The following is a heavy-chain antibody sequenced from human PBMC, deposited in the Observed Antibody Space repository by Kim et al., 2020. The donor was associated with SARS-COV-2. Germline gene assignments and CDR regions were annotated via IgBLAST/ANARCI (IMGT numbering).Heavy chain of an antibody. CDR3: ARLRSSSLNFDY. V-gene: IGHV4-59*08. CDR1: GGSISSYY. J-gene: IGHJ4*02. D-gene: IGHD6-6*01. CDR2: IYYSGST. Sequence: SETLSLTCTVSGGSISSYYWSWIRQPPGKGLEWIGYIYYSGSTNYNPSLKSRVTISVDTSKNQFSLKLSSVTAADTAVYYCARLRSSSLNFDYWGQGTLVTVSS.